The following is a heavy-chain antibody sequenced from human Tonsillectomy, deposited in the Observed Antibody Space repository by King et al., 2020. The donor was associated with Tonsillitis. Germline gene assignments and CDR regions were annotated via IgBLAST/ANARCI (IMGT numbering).Heavy chain of an antibody. V-gene: IGHV2-26*01. J-gene: IGHJ5*02. D-gene: IGHD3-10*01. CDR3: ARKLTMVRGVNDWFDP. CDR2: IFSNDEK. Sequence: VTLKESGPVLVKPTETLTLTCTVSGFSLSNARMGVSWIRQPPGKALEWLAHIFSNDEKSYSTSLKSRLTISKDTSKSQVVLSMTNMDPVDTATNYCARKLTMVRGVNDWFDPWGQGTLVTVSS. CDR1: GFSLSNARMG.